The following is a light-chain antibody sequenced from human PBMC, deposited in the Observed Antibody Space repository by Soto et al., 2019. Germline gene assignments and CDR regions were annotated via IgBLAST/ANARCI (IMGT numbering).Light chain of an antibody. V-gene: IGKV3-20*01. CDR3: QQYSSPPRT. Sequence: EIVLTQSPGSLSLSPGERATLSCRASQSVSSYLAWYQQKPGQAPRLLISGASSRATGFPDRFGGSGSGTDFSLTISRLEPEDSAVYYCQQYSSPPRTFGQGTKVEIK. CDR1: QSVSSY. CDR2: GAS. J-gene: IGKJ1*01.